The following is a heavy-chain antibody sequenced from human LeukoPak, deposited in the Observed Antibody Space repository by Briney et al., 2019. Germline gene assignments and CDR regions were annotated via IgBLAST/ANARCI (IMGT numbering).Heavy chain of an antibody. Sequence: PSEXLSLTCTVSGGSISSYYWSWIRQPPGKGLEWIGYIYYSGSTNYNPSLTSRVTISVDTSKNQFSLKLSSVTAADTAVYYCASAYYDSSGYYYSWDYWGQGTLVTVSS. D-gene: IGHD3-22*01. J-gene: IGHJ4*02. CDR2: IYYSGST. V-gene: IGHV4-59*01. CDR1: GGSISSYY. CDR3: ASAYYDSSGYYYSWDY.